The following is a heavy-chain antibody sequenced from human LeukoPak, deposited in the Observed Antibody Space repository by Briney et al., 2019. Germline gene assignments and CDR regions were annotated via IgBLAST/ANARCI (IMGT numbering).Heavy chain of an antibody. CDR1: GFSLSTSGVG. D-gene: IGHD4-17*01. CDR3: AHMDYGDYCLDY. CDR2: IYWTDDK. V-gene: IGHV2-5*01. Sequence: ESGPTLVKPTQTLTLTCTFSGFSLSTSGVGVGWIRQPPGKALEWLALIYWTDDKRYSPSLKSRLTITEDTSKNQVVLTMTNMDPVDTATYYCAHMDYGDYCLDYWGQGTLVTVSS. J-gene: IGHJ4*02.